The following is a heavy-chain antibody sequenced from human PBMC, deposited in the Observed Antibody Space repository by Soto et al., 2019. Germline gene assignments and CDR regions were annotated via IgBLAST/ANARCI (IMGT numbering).Heavy chain of an antibody. Sequence: GGSRRLSCAAFGFKISSSSMNWGRPAGGRGLGWVAHISDSGGNTLYADSVKGRFTVSRDTAKNSLYLKMSGRGDEDRAVCCCAGGHCAASYYDYCGMAGWGQGSSVTLSS. CDR3: AGGHCAASYYDYCGMAG. CDR1: GFKISSSS. D-gene: IGHD2-21*02. CDR2: ISDSGGNT. V-gene: IGHV3-48*02. J-gene: IGHJ6*02.